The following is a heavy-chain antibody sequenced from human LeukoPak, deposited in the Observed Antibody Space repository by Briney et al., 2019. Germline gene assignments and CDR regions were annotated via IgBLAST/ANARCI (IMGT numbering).Heavy chain of an antibody. Sequence: SETLSLTCTVSGGSISSYYWSWIRQPPGKGLEWIGYIHYSGSTNYNPSLKSRVTISVDTSKNQFSLKLSSVTAADTAVYYCASTSIIVVVPAAPEFWFDPWGQGTLVTVSS. J-gene: IGHJ5*02. D-gene: IGHD2-2*01. CDR3: ASTSIIVVVPAAPEFWFDP. V-gene: IGHV4-59*01. CDR1: GGSISSYY. CDR2: IHYSGST.